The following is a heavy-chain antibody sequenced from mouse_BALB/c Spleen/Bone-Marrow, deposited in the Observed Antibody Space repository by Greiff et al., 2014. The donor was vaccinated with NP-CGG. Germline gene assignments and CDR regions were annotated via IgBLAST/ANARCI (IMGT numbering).Heavy chain of an antibody. CDR3: ARWGAYFDY. CDR1: GYTFTSYW. V-gene: IGHV1-61*01. J-gene: IGHJ2*01. Sequence: QAQLQQPGAELVRPGTPVKLSCKASGYTFTSYWMNWVKQRPGRGLEWIGRIDPSDSETHYDQKFKDKATLTVDKSSSTAYIQLSSLTSEDSAVYYCARWGAYFDYWGQGTTLTVSS. CDR2: IDPSDSET.